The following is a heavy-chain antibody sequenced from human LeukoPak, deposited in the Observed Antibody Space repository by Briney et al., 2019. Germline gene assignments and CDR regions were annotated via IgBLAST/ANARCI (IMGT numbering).Heavy chain of an antibody. D-gene: IGHD3/OR15-3a*01. CDR3: ARDGPPYYYYYMDV. CDR2: IKQDGSEK. Sequence: GGSLRLSCAASGFTLSSYWMSWARQAPGKGLEWVADIKQDGSEKYYVDSVKGRFTISRDNAKKSLYLQMNSLRVEDTAVYYCARDGPPYYYYYMDVWGKGTTVTVS. V-gene: IGHV3-7*01. CDR1: GFTLSSYW. J-gene: IGHJ6*03.